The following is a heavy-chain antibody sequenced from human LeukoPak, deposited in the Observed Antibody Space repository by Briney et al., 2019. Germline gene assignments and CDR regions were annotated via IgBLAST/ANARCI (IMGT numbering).Heavy chain of an antibody. D-gene: IGHD4-17*01. V-gene: IGHV3-30*04. J-gene: IGHJ4*02. CDR3: ARDPWGIYGDYGVDY. Sequence: GGSLRLSCAASGFTFSSYAMHWVRQAPGKGLGWVAVISYDGSNKYYADSVKGRFTISRNNSKNTLYLQMNSLRAEDTAVYYCARDPWGIYGDYGVDYWGQGTLVTVSS. CDR2: ISYDGSNK. CDR1: GFTFSSYA.